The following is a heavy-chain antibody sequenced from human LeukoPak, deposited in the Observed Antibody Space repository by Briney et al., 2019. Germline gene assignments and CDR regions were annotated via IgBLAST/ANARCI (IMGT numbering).Heavy chain of an antibody. CDR2: ISAYNGNT. D-gene: IGHD3-22*01. CDR3: ARDVSYYYDSSGYSIASY. J-gene: IGHJ4*02. CDR1: GYTFTSYG. V-gene: IGHV1-18*01. Sequence: ASVKVSCKASGYTFTSYGISWVRQAPGQGLEWMGWISAYNGNTNYAHKLQGRVTMTTDTSTSTAYMELRSLRSDDAAVYYCARDVSYYYDSSGYSIASYWGQGTLVTVSS.